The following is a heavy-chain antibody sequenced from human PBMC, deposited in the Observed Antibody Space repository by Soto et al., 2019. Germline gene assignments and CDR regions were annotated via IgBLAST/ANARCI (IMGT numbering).Heavy chain of an antibody. CDR1: GGTFSSYA. V-gene: IGHV1-69*13. Sequence: ASVKVSCKASGGTFSSYAISWVRQAPGQGLEWMGGIIPIFGTANYAQKFQGRVTITADESTSTAYMELSSLRSEDTAVYYCAREAPFRHYDSSGYYYEAGAFDIWGQGTMVTVSS. CDR3: AREAPFRHYDSSGYYYEAGAFDI. D-gene: IGHD3-22*01. J-gene: IGHJ3*02. CDR2: IIPIFGTA.